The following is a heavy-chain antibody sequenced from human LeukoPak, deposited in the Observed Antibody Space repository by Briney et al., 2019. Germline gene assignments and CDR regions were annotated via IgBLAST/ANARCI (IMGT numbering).Heavy chain of an antibody. Sequence: GGSLRLSCAASGMTFDDYAMHWVRRAPGRGLEWVSLISGDGGSTYYADSVKGRFTISRDNSKNSLYLQMTNLRTEDTALYYCAKGFSVLASNHYFYYYGMDVWGQGTTVTVSS. D-gene: IGHD3-3*01. CDR3: AKGFSVLASNHYFYYYGMDV. V-gene: IGHV3-43*02. CDR1: GMTFDDYA. CDR2: ISGDGGST. J-gene: IGHJ6*02.